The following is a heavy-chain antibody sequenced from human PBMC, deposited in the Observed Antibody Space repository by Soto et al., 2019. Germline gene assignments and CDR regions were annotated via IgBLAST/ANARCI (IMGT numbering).Heavy chain of an antibody. CDR2: INHSEST. J-gene: IGHJ6*02. CDR3: ARGHYRYAMAV. CDR1: GCSISTGVYS. Sequence: SESLSLTCDVSGCSISTGVYSWNWLRQPPGKGLEWFGYINHSESTYDNPSLKSRVTMSVNRSKNQFSLNLTSVTAADTAVYFCARGHYRYAMAVWGQGTTVPV. V-gene: IGHV4-30-2*01.